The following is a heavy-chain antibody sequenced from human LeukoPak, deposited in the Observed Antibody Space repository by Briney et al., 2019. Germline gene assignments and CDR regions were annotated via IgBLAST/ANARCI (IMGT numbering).Heavy chain of an antibody. Sequence: ASVKVSCKASGYTFTSYDINWVRQATGQGLEWMGWMNPNSGNTGYAQKFQGRVTMTRNTSISTAYMELSSLRSEDTAVYYCARGRPRREGRSRGYWGQGPLVTVSS. CDR2: MNPNSGNT. V-gene: IGHV1-8*01. CDR1: GYTFTSYD. D-gene: IGHD5-24*01. J-gene: IGHJ4*02. CDR3: ARGRPRREGRSRGY.